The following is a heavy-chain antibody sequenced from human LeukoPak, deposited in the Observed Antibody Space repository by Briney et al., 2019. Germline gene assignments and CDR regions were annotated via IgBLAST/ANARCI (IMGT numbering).Heavy chain of an antibody. D-gene: IGHD4-17*01. CDR1: GFTFSRHG. CDR2: IWYDGSNK. V-gene: IGHV3-33*01. J-gene: IGHJ4*02. CDR3: ARDAYGDYYFDN. Sequence: PGRSLRLSCAASGFTFSRHGMHWVRQAPGKGLEWVAVIWYDGSNKYYADSVKGRFTISRDSSKNTLYLQMNSLRAEDTAVYYCARDAYGDYYFDNWGQGTLVTVSS.